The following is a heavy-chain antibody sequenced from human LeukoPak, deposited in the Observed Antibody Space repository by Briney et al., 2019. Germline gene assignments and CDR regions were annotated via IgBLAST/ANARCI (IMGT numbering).Heavy chain of an antibody. CDR1: GFTFSTYA. CDR2: ISATGGST. J-gene: IGHJ5*02. D-gene: IGHD3-10*01. V-gene: IGHV3-64D*09. CDR3: VKVLLNGSGSYWFDP. Sequence: GGSLRLSCSASGFTFSTYAMHWVRQAPGKGLEYVSAISATGGSTYYADSVKGRFTISRDNSKNTLYLQMSSLRAEDTAVYYCVKVLLNGSGSYWFDPRGQGTLVTVSS.